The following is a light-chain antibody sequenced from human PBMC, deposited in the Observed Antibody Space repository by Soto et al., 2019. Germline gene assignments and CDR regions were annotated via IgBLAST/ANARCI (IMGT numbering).Light chain of an antibody. CDR1: QSVSNF. Sequence: EIVLTQSPATLSLSPGDRAILSCRASQSVSNFLAWYQQTPGQAPMLLIYDASNRAAGIPGRFSGSGSGTDFTLTISSLEPEDFAVYYCQQRSDWPPLTFGGGTRVE. J-gene: IGKJ4*01. CDR2: DAS. V-gene: IGKV3-11*01. CDR3: QQRSDWPPLT.